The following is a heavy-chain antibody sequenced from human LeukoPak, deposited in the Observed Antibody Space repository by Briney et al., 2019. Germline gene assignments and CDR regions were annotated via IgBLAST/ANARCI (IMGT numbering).Heavy chain of an antibody. CDR2: ISSGSVYI. V-gene: IGHV3-21*01. D-gene: IGHD5-18*01. CDR3: ARGGLTTMGPRY. CDR1: GFTFSSYA. J-gene: IGHJ4*02. Sequence: GGSLRLSCAASGFTFSSYAMNWVRQIPGKGLEWVSSISSGSVYIYYADSVKGRFTVSRDNARNSLYLQMHSLRAGDTAVYYCARGGLTTMGPRYWGQGTLVTVSS.